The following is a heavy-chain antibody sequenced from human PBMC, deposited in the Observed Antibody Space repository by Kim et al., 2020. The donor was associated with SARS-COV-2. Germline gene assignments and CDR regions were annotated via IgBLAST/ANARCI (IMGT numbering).Heavy chain of an antibody. CDR2: IYYSGST. D-gene: IGHD5-18*01. CDR1: GGSISSSSFH. J-gene: IGHJ4*02. CDR3: ARPKGLWPLDY. Sequence: SETLSLTCTVSGGSISSSSFHWGWIRQSPGKGLEWIGSIYYSGSTFPTASLKSRVTISIDTSKNQISLKLTSVTAADTAIYYCARPKGLWPLDYWGQGIL. V-gene: IGHV4-39*07.